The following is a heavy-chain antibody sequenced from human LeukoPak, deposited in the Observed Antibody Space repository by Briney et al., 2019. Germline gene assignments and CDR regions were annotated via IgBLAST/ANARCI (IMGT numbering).Heavy chain of an antibody. CDR3: ARDSFETDIDY. V-gene: IGHV3-7*01. Sequence: GSLRLSCAASGFTFSSYWMSWVRQAPGKGLEWVANIKQDGSEKYYVDSVKGRFTISRDNAKNSLYLQINSLRADDSAVYYCARDSFETDIDYWGQGTLVTVSS. CDR2: IKQDGSEK. J-gene: IGHJ4*02. CDR1: GFTFSSYW. D-gene: IGHD1-14*01.